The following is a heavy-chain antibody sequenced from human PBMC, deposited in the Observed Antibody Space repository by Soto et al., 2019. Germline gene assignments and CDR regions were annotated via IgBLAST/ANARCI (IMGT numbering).Heavy chain of an antibody. D-gene: IGHD3-10*02. CDR1: GGSFSGYY. J-gene: IGHJ6*03. Sequence: QVQLQQWGAGLLKPSETLSLTCAVYGGSFSGYYWSWIRQPPGKGLEWIGEINHSGSTNYNPSLKSRVTISVATAKNQFSLKLSAVTAADTAVYYCARGSVKGKCSPHYYMDVWGKGTTVTVSS. CDR2: INHSGST. V-gene: IGHV4-34*01. CDR3: ARGSVKGKCSPHYYMDV.